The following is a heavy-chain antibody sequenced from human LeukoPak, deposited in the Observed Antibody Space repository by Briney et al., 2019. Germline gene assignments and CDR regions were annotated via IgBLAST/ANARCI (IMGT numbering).Heavy chain of an antibody. CDR2: ISSSSSYI. CDR3: AGVFSYYYYYYYMDV. J-gene: IGHJ6*03. V-gene: IGHV3-21*01. Sequence: GGSLRLSCAASGFTFSSYSMNWVRQAPGKGLEWVSSISSSSSYIYYADSVKGRFTISRDNAKNSLYLQMNSLRAEDTAVYYCAGVFSYYYYYYYMDVWGKGTTVTVSS. CDR1: GFTFSSYS.